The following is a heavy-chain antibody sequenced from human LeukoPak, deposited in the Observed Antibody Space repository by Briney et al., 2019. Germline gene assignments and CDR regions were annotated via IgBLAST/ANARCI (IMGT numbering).Heavy chain of an antibody. D-gene: IGHD1-26*01. CDR2: IIPIFGTA. V-gene: IGHV1-69*01. CDR3: ARDTELLGSFDY. J-gene: IGHJ4*02. Sequence: GASVKVSCKASGGTFSSYAISWVRQAPGQGLEWMGGIIPIFGTANYAQKFQGRVTITADESTSTAYMELSSLRSEDTAVYYCARDTELLGSFDYWGQGTLVTVSS. CDR1: GGTFSSYA.